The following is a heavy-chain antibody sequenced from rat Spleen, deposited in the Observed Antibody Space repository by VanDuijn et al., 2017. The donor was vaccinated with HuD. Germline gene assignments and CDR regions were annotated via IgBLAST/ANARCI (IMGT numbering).Heavy chain of an antibody. CDR3: ARSDTLAAMGHY. J-gene: IGHJ2*01. CDR1: GFSLSNYG. CDR2: IGGNGNT. V-gene: IGHV2S61*01. D-gene: IGHD1-2*01. Sequence: QVQLKESGPGLVQPSQTLSLTCTVSGFSLSNYGVFWVRQPPGKGLEWMGIIGGNGNTNYDSGFKSRLSISRDTSKSQVFLKMNNLQTEDTAMYFCARSDTLAAMGHYWGQGVMVTVSS.